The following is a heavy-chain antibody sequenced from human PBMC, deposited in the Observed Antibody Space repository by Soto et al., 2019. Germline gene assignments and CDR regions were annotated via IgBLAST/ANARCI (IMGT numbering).Heavy chain of an antibody. Sequence: GESLRLSCAASGFTFSSYAMHWVRQAPGKGLEWVAVISYDGSNKYYADSVKGRFTISRDNSKNTLYLQMNSLRAEDTAVYCCAGVQESDYYGMDVWGQGTTVTVSS. V-gene: IGHV3-30-3*01. CDR2: ISYDGSNK. CDR3: AGVQESDYYGMDV. J-gene: IGHJ6*02. CDR1: GFTFSSYA. D-gene: IGHD3-10*01.